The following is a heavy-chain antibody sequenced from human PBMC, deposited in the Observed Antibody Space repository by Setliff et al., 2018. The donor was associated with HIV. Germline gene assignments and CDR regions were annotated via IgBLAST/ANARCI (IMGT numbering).Heavy chain of an antibody. D-gene: IGHD5-12*01. CDR2: ISSGNGNT. CDR1: GYTLTSYT. CDR3: ARNPDSGYDSGAFDI. Sequence: ASVKVSCKASGYTLTSYTMHWVRQAPGQRLEWMGWISSGNGNTKYSQKFQGRVTITRDISAITAYMELSSLISEDTAVYYCARNPDSGYDSGAFDIWGQGTMVTVSS. J-gene: IGHJ3*02. V-gene: IGHV1-3*01.